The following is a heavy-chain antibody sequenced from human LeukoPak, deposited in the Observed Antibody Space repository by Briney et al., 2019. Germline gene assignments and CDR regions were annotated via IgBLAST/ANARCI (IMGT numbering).Heavy chain of an antibody. J-gene: IGHJ4*02. CDR1: GGSISSSNYY. CDR3: ARLPSGYHCDY. D-gene: IGHD3-22*01. CDR2: IYYTGST. Sequence: PSETLSLTCTVSGGSISSSNYYWGWIRQSPGKDLEWVGTIYYTGSTYYNPSLRRRVTISVDTSKNQSALQLSSVTAADAAVYYCARLPSGYHCDYWGQGTLVTVSS. V-gene: IGHV4-39*01.